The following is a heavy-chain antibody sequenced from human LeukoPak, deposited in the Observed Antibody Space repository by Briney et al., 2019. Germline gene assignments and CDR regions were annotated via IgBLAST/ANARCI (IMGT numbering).Heavy chain of an antibody. CDR1: GFTFSSYS. CDR2: ISSSSSSI. V-gene: IGHV3-48*02. D-gene: IGHD6-19*01. CDR3: ARDLFGSGLGLFDY. Sequence: PGGSLRLSCAASGFTFSSYSMNWVRQAPGKGLEWVSYISSSSSSIYYADSVKGRFTISRDNAKNSLYLQMNSLRDEDTAVYYCARDLFGSGLGLFDYWGQGTLVTVSS. J-gene: IGHJ4*02.